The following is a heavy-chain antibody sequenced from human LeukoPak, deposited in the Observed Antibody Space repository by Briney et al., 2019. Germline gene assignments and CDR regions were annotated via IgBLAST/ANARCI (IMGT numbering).Heavy chain of an antibody. CDR1: GYTFTNFT. Sequence: ASVKVSCTASGYTFTNFTINWVRDAPGQGLEWMGWMNPVSGKAGTAQKFQGRVTLTRDTSINTAYREVSSLTSDDTSFYYGARAPMGTAPLYWGQGTLVTVSS. CDR2: MNPVSGKA. J-gene: IGHJ4*02. D-gene: IGHD5-18*01. V-gene: IGHV1-8*01. CDR3: ARAPMGTAPLY.